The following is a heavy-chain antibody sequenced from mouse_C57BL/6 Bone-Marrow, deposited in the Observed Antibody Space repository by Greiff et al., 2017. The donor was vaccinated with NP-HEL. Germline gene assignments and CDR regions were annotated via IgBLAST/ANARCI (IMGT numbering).Heavy chain of an antibody. CDR2: ISNLAYSI. D-gene: IGHD1-1*01. CDR3: ARVYYGSRDWYVDV. Sequence: EVQGVESGGGLVQPGGSLKLSCAASGFTFSDYGMAWVRQAPRKGPEWVAFISNLAYSIYYADTVTGRFTISRENAKNTLYLEMSSLRSEDTAMYYCARVYYGSRDWYVDVWGTGTTVTVSS. J-gene: IGHJ1*03. CDR1: GFTFSDYG. V-gene: IGHV5-15*01.